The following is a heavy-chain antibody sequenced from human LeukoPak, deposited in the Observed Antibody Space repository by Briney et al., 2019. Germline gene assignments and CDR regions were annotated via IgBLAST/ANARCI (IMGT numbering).Heavy chain of an antibody. D-gene: IGHD3-10*01. CDR1: GFPFDDYA. Sequence: GRSLRLSCAASGFPFDDYAMHWVRLAPGKGLEWVSGISWNSGSIVYADSVRGRFTISRDNAKNSLYLQINSLRVEDTAFYYCAKDKGSGSYYNLGYFDSWGQGMLVTVSS. J-gene: IGHJ4*02. CDR3: AKDKGSGSYYNLGYFDS. V-gene: IGHV3-9*01. CDR2: ISWNSGSI.